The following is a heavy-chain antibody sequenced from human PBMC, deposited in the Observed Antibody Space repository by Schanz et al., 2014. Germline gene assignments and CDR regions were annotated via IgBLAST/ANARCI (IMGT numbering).Heavy chain of an antibody. CDR2: MSGSGGST. Sequence: EVQLVESGGGLVQPGGSLRLSCAASGFTFSSYAMSWVRPAPGKGLEWVSAMSGSGGSTYYADSVRGRFTISRDNAENTLFLQMNSLRAEDTAVYYCAKGPYYYYYMDVWGNGTTVTVSS. CDR3: AKGPYYYYYMDV. V-gene: IGHV3-23*04. J-gene: IGHJ6*03. CDR1: GFTFSSYA.